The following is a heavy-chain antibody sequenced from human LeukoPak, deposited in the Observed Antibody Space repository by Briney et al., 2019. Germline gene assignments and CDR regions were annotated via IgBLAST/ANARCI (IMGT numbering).Heavy chain of an antibody. V-gene: IGHV4-31*03. J-gene: IGHJ4*02. Sequence: SETLSLTCTVSGGSISSGGYYWSWIRQHPGKGLEWIGYIYYSGSTYYNPSLKSRVTISVDTSKNQFSLKLSSVTAADTAVYYCASYSILTGYRGDYWGQGTPVTVSS. CDR1: GGSISSGGYY. CDR3: ASYSILTGYRGDY. CDR2: IYYSGST. D-gene: IGHD3-9*01.